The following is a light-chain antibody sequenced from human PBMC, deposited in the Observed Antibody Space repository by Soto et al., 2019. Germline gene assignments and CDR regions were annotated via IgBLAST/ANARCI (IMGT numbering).Light chain of an antibody. CDR3: QQSYSTPWT. CDR1: QSISSY. Sequence: DIQMTQSPSSLSASVGDRVTITCRASQSISSYLNWYQQKPGKAPKLLIYEASSLQSGVPSRFSGSGSGTDFTLTISSLQPEDFATYFCQQSYSTPWTFDQGTKVEIK. CDR2: EAS. J-gene: IGKJ1*01. V-gene: IGKV1-39*01.